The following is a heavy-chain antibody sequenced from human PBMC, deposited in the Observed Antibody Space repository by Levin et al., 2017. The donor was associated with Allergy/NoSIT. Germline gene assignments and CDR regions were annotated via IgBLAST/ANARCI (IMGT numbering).Heavy chain of an antibody. CDR3: ARDYGYDAFDL. J-gene: IGHJ3*01. CDR2: IKQDGSEK. D-gene: IGHD5-12*01. CDR1: GFTFSNYW. V-gene: IGHV3-7*01. Sequence: GGSLRLSGAASGFTFSNYWMSWVRQAPGKGLEWVASIKQDGSEKYFVDSVKGRFTISRDNAKNSLFLQMNSLRAEDTAVYFCARDYGYDAFDLWGQGTMVTVSS.